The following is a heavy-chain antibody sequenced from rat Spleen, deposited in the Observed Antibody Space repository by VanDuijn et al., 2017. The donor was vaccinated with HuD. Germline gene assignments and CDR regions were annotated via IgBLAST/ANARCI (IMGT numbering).Heavy chain of an antibody. J-gene: IGHJ3*01. V-gene: IGHV2-15*01. D-gene: IGHD1-10*01. CDR3: TREGYNNWGAFAY. CDR2: IWSGGFT. CDR1: GLSLTSKS. Sequence: QVQLKESGPGLVQPSQTLSLTCTVSGLSLTSKSESWLPQPPAKGLEWMGAIWSGGFTDDNSALKSRLSIRRDTSKSQGFLKMNSLQTEDTAIYFCTREGYNNWGAFAYWGQGTLVTVSS.